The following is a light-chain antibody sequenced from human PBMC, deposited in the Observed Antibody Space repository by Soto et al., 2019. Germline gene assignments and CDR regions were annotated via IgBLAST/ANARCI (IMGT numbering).Light chain of an antibody. Sequence: DIQMTQSPSTLSASVGDRVTITCRASQSISSWLAWYQQKPGKAPKLLIYKASSLESGVPSRFSGSGSGTEFTLTISSLQPDDFATYYCQQYNSSPLMYTFCQGTKLEIK. V-gene: IGKV1-5*03. CDR2: KAS. CDR1: QSISSW. J-gene: IGKJ2*01. CDR3: QQYNSSPLMYT.